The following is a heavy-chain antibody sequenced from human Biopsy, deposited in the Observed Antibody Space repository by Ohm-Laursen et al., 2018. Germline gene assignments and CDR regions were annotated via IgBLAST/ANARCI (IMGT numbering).Heavy chain of an antibody. J-gene: IGHJ3*02. CDR2: MYYSGNT. CDR1: GGSISNLY. D-gene: IGHD1-26*01. V-gene: IGHV4-59*11. CDR3: AGIVLGPTNDAFDI. Sequence: GTLSLTCNVSGGSISNLYWSWIRQPPGKGLEWIGYMYYSGNTNYNPSLKSRVTISVDTSKNHFSLNLNSVTAADTAVYYCAGIVLGPTNDAFDIWGQGTMVTVSS.